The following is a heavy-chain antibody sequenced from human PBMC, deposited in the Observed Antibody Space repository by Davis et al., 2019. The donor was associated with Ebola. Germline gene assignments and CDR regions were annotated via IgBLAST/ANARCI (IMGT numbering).Heavy chain of an antibody. Sequence: ASVKVSCKASGYTFTSYYMHWVRQAPGQGLEWMGIINPSGGSTSYAQKFQGRVTMTRDTSTSTAYMELRSLRSDDTAVYYCATDIRSGWFDPWGQGTLVTVSS. CDR3: ATDIRSGWFDP. V-gene: IGHV1-46*01. CDR2: INPSGGST. CDR1: GYTFTSYY. J-gene: IGHJ5*02. D-gene: IGHD3-10*01.